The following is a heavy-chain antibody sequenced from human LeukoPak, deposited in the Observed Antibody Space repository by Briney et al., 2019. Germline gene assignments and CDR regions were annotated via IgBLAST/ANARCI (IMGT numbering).Heavy chain of an antibody. V-gene: IGHV3-7*01. Sequence: GGSLRLSCAASGFTFSSYWMSWVRQAPGKGLEWVANIKQGGSEKYYVDSVKGRFTISRDNSKNTLYLQMNSLRAEDTAVYYCARDLKGIRYYDYWGQGTLVTVSS. CDR3: ARDLKGIRYYDY. J-gene: IGHJ4*02. CDR2: IKQGGSEK. CDR1: GFTFSSYW.